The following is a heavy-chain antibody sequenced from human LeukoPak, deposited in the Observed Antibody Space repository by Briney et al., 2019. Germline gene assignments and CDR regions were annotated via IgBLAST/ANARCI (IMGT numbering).Heavy chain of an antibody. CDR3: AACLRGGDCFSFDY. D-gene: IGHD2-21*02. J-gene: IGHJ4*02. CDR2: IYFSENT. Sequence: SETLSLTCTVSGASVSSYYWSWIRQPPGKGLEWIGYIYFSENTIYNPSLRSRLTISVDASKNQFSLKLCSVTAADTAVYYCAACLRGGDCFSFDYWGRGTLVTVSS. V-gene: IGHV4-59*02. CDR1: GASVSSYY.